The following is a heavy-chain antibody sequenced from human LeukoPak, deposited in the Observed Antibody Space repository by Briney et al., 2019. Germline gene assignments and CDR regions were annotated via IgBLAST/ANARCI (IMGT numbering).Heavy chain of an antibody. Sequence: SETLSLTCTVSGGSISSSNFYGGWIRQPPGKGLEWIGSIFFSGSTYYNPSLKSRVTISVDASKNQFSLKLNSVNAADTAVYYCARRSFDAYLDYWGRGTLVTVSS. CDR2: IFFSGST. V-gene: IGHV4-39*01. J-gene: IGHJ4*02. CDR1: GGSISSSNFY. D-gene: IGHD3-9*01. CDR3: ARRSFDAYLDY.